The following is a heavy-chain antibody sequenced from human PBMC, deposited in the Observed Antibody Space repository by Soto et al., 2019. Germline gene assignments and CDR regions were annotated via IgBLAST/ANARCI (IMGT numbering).Heavy chain of an antibody. D-gene: IGHD1-1*01. V-gene: IGHV4-31*03. CDR2: IYYSGST. Sequence: PSETLSLTCTVSGGSISSGGYYWSWIRQHPGKGLEWIGYIYYSGSTYYNPSLKSRVTISVDTSKNQFSLKLSSVTAADTAVYYCARDPMERSGFHHAYHYYGMDVWGQGTTVTVSS. J-gene: IGHJ6*02. CDR3: ARDPMERSGFHHAYHYYGMDV. CDR1: GGSISSGGYY.